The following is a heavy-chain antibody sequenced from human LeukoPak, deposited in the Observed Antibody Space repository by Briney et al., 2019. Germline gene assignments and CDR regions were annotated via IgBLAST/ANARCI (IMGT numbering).Heavy chain of an antibody. CDR3: ARGFYGDYVPFDY. CDR1: GFTFSSYN. CDR2: ISSGSSYI. D-gene: IGHD4-17*01. V-gene: IGHV3-21*01. J-gene: IGHJ4*02. Sequence: GGSLRLSCAASGFTFSSYNMNWVRQAPGKGLEWVSSISSGSSYIYYADSVKGRFTISRDIAKNSLYLQMNSLRAEDTPVYYCARGFYGDYVPFDYWGQGTLVTVSP.